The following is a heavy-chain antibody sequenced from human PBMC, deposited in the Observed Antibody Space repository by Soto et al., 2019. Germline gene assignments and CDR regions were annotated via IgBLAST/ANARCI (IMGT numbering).Heavy chain of an antibody. J-gene: IGHJ6*02. CDR1: GGSISSGGYY. D-gene: IGHD5-12*01. Sequence: QVQLQESGPGLVKPSQTLSLTCTVSGGSISSGGYYWSWIRQHPGKGLEWIGYIYYSGSTYYNPSLKSRVTISVDTSKNQFPLKLSSATAADTAVYYCARAGLRSYYGMDVWGQGTTVTVSS. CDR3: ARAGLRSYYGMDV. V-gene: IGHV4-31*03. CDR2: IYYSGST.